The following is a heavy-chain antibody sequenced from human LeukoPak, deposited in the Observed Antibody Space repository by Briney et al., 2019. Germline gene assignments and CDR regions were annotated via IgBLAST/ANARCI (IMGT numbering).Heavy chain of an antibody. V-gene: IGHV3-13*01. D-gene: IGHD1-14*01. CDR1: GFNLSKLD. CDR3: ARRSERWGAFDI. Sequence: GSLRISRCGSGFNLSKLDLHRVRQASGKGLEWVSAIGTAGDTYYPGSVKGRFTISRENAKNSLYLQMNSLRAGDTAVYYCARRSERWGAFDIWGQGTMVTVSS. J-gene: IGHJ3*02. CDR2: IGTAGDT.